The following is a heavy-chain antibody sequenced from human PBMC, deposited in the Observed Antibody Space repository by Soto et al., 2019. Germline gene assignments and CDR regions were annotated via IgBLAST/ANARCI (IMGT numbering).Heavy chain of an antibody. CDR1: GFTFSDYY. V-gene: IGHV3-11*01. D-gene: IGHD1-1*01. CDR2: ISSSGSTI. CDR3: ARTSTTPGAGGVYFDY. Sequence: PEGALRLSCAASGFTFSDYYMSWIRQAPGKGLEWVSYISSSGSTIYYADSVKGRFTISRDNAKNSLYLQMNSLRAEDTAVYYCARTSTTPGAGGVYFDYWGQGTLVTVSS. J-gene: IGHJ4*02.